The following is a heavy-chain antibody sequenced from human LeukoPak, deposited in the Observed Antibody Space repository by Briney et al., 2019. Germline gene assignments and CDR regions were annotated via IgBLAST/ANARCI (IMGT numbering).Heavy chain of an antibody. CDR3: ASRVYGSGSFNY. D-gene: IGHD3-10*01. J-gene: IGHJ4*01. V-gene: IGHV4-39*01. CDR2: IYNSGTT. Sequence: SETLSLTCTVSGDSISSTSYYWDWIRQPPGKGLEWIGSIYNSGTTYYNPSLKSRVTISVDTSKNQFSLKVSSVTAADTAVYYCASRVYGSGSFNYWGQGTLVTVSS. CDR1: GDSISSTSYY.